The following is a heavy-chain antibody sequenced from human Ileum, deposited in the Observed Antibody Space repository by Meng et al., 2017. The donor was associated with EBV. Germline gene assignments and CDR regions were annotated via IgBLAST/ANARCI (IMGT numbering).Heavy chain of an antibody. V-gene: IGHV4-4*02. CDR2: IHHTRGP. Sequence: QVQLQEPGPGVVGPSGTLSLTCSVSGDSISNEHWWSWVRQSPGKGLEWIGEIHHTRGPNYNPSLKSRVIISVDKSNNHFSLRLSAVTAADTAVYYCASNGAFSLDHWGQGTLVTVSS. CDR1: GDSISNEHW. J-gene: IGHJ4*02. CDR3: ASNGAFSLDH. D-gene: IGHD2-8*01.